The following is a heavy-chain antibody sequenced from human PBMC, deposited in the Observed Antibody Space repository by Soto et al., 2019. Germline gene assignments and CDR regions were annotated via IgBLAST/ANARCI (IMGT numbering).Heavy chain of an antibody. V-gene: IGHV1-18*04. D-gene: IGHD6-13*01. CDR2: ISAYNVNT. Sequence: ASVKVSCKASGYTFTSYGISWVRQAPGQGLEWMGWISAYNVNTNYAQKLQGRVTMTTDTSTSTAYMELRSLRSDDTAVYYCARVRAAAGSYYFDYWGQGTLVTVSS. J-gene: IGHJ4*02. CDR1: GYTFTSYG. CDR3: ARVRAAAGSYYFDY.